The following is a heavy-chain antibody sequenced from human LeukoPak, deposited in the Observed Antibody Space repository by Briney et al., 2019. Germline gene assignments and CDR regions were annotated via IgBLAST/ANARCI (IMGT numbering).Heavy chain of an antibody. CDR3: AKGSTDTAMAHFDY. D-gene: IGHD5-18*01. J-gene: IGHJ4*02. Sequence: PGGSLRLSCAASGFTFDDYAMHWVRQAPGKGLEWVSGISWNSGSIGYADSVKGRFTTSRDNAKNSLYLQMNSLRAEDTALYYCAKGSTDTAMAHFDYWGQGTLVTVSS. CDR2: ISWNSGSI. V-gene: IGHV3-9*01. CDR1: GFTFDDYA.